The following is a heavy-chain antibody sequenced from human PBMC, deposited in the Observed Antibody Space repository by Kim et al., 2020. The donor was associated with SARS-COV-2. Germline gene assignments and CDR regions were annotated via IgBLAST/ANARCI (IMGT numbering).Heavy chain of an antibody. J-gene: IGHJ6*02. CDR3: ARQWNGSSGWYGNYYYYYGMDV. CDR1: GYSFTSYW. Sequence: GESLKISCKGSGYSFTSYWIGWVRQMPGKGLEWMGIIYPGDSDTRYSPSFQGQVTISADKSISTAYLQWSSLKASDTAMYYCARQWNGSSGWYGNYYYYYGMDVWGQGTTVTVSS. V-gene: IGHV5-51*01. D-gene: IGHD6-19*01. CDR2: IYPGDSDT.